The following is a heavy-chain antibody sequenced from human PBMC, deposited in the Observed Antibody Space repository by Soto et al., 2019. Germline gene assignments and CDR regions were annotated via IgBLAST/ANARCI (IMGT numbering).Heavy chain of an antibody. D-gene: IGHD6-19*01. V-gene: IGHV6-1*01. CDR1: GDSVSSNSAA. CDR3: TRTRGTSGWDDYYYFGVDV. CDR2: TYYRSKWYN. Sequence: SQTLSLTCAISGDSVSSNSAAWNWIRQSPSRGLEWLGKTYYRSKWYNEYAESVKGRITINPDTSKNQFSLQLNPVTPEDTAVYYCTRTRGTSGWDDYYYFGVDVWGQGTTVTVSS. J-gene: IGHJ6*02.